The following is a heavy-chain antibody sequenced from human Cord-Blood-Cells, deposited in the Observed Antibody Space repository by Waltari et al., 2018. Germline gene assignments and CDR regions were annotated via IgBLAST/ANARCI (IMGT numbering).Heavy chain of an antibody. J-gene: IGHJ3*02. Sequence: QVQLVQSGAEVKKPGSSVKVSCKASGGTFSSYAISWVRQAPGQGLEWMGGIIPIFGTANYAQKVQGRVTITADESTSTAYMELSSLRAEDTAVYYCARGRADYDFWSGYYDAFDIWGQGTMVTVSS. D-gene: IGHD3-3*01. CDR2: IIPIFGTA. V-gene: IGHV1-69*01. CDR1: GGTFSSYA. CDR3: ARGRADYDFWSGYYDAFDI.